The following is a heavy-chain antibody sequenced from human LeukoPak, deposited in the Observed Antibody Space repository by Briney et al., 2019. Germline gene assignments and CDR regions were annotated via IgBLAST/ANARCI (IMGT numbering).Heavy chain of an antibody. CDR3: IRANYDSSGYYSYAEYFQH. J-gene: IGHJ1*01. CDR2: TNEHGTII. CDR1: GFSFSNYW. D-gene: IGHD3-22*01. Sequence: GGSLRLSCAASGFSFSNYWFHWVRQAPGEGLVWVSRTNEHGTIINYADSVKGRFTISRDNAKNSLYLQMNSLRAEDTAVYYCIRANYDSSGYYSYAEYFQHWGQGTLVTVSS. V-gene: IGHV3-74*01.